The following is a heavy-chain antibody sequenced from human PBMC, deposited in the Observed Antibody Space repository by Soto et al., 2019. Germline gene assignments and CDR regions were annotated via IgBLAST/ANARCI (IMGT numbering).Heavy chain of an antibody. CDR2: IDPSDSYT. V-gene: IGHV5-10-1*01. CDR1: GGSFTSYW. J-gene: IGHJ6*02. Sequence: PGESLKISCKGSGGSFTSYWISWVRQMPGKGLEWMGRIDPSDSYTNYSPSFQGHVTISADKSISTAYLQWSSLKASDTAMYYCAAPKQLSMGYYYGMDVWGQGTTVTVSS. CDR3: AAPKQLSMGYYYGMDV. D-gene: IGHD2-2*01.